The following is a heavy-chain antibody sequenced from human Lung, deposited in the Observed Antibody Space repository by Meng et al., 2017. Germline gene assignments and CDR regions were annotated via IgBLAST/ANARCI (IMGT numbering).Heavy chain of an antibody. CDR2: IIDSGST. V-gene: IGHV4-34*02. Sequence: QVQIQQWGAGPLKPSETLSLTCAVYGGSFSGYYWSWIRQPPGKGLEWIGEIIDSGSTNYNPSLKSRVTISVDTSKNQFSLRVTSVTAADRAVYYCVRRTYSSGWYFDYWGQGTLVTVSS. D-gene: IGHD6-19*01. J-gene: IGHJ4*02. CDR3: VRRTYSSGWYFDY. CDR1: GGSFSGYY.